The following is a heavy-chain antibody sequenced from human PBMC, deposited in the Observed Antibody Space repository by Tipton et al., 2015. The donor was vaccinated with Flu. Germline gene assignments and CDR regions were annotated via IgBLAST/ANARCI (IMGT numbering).Heavy chain of an antibody. Sequence: TLSLTCTVSGGSISSCYWSWIRQPAGKGLEWIGRIYTSGSTNYNPSLKSRVTMSVDTSKNQFSLKLSSVTAADTAVYYCARGVLWFGESQYYGMDVWGQGTTVTVSS. J-gene: IGHJ6*02. D-gene: IGHD3-10*01. V-gene: IGHV4-4*07. CDR1: GGSISSCY. CDR2: IYTSGST. CDR3: ARGVLWFGESQYYGMDV.